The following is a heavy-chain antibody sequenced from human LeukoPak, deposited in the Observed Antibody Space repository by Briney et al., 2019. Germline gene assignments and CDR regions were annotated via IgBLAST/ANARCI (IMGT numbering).Heavy chain of an antibody. J-gene: IGHJ3*02. CDR3: AKSSYDFWSGYWDAFDI. D-gene: IGHD3-3*01. CDR1: GFTLRSYE. CDR2: ISSRGTTT. Sequence: GGSLRLSCAASGFTLRSYEMNWVRQAPGKGLEWVSYISSRGTTTYYADSVRGRFTVSRDNSKNTLYLQMNTLRAEDTAVYYCAKSSYDFWSGYWDAFDIWGQGTMVTVSS. V-gene: IGHV3-48*03.